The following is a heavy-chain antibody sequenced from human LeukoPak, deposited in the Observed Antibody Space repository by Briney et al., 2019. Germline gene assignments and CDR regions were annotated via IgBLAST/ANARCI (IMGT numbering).Heavy chain of an antibody. CDR2: ISGSGGST. V-gene: IGHV3-23*01. D-gene: IGHD5-24*01. Sequence: QPGGSLRLSCAASGFTFSSYAMSWVRQAPGKGLEWVSAISGSGGSTYYADSVKGRFTISRDNSKNTLYLQMNSLRADDTAVYYCAKGRRDGYNFDFDYWGQGTLVTVSS. CDR1: GFTFSSYA. CDR3: AKGRRDGYNFDFDY. J-gene: IGHJ4*02.